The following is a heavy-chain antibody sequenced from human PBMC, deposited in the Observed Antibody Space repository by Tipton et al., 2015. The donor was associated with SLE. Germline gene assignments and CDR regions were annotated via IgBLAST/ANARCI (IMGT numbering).Heavy chain of an antibody. D-gene: IGHD3-22*01. CDR2: IYYSGST. V-gene: IGHV4-59*01. J-gene: IGHJ6*02. Sequence: GLVKPSETLSLTCAVYGGSFSGYYWSWIRQPPGKGLEWIGYIYYSGSTNYNPSLKSRVTISVDTSKNQFSLKLSSVTAADTAVYYCARGYYDSSGYPSGCYGMDVWGQGTTVTVSS. CDR1: GGSFSGYY. CDR3: ARGYYDSSGYPSGCYGMDV.